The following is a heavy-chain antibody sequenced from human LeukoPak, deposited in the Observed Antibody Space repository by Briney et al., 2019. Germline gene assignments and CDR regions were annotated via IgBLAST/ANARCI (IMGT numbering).Heavy chain of an antibody. Sequence: GGSLRLSCAASGFTFSSYAMSWVRQAPGKGLEWVSAIVGSLGSTYYADSVKGRFTISRDNSKNTLFLQMNSLRADDTAIYYCAKHVGASYFDYWGQGTLVTVSS. V-gene: IGHV3-23*01. CDR2: IVGSLGST. CDR3: AKHVGASYFDY. J-gene: IGHJ4*02. CDR1: GFTFSSYA. D-gene: IGHD3-16*01.